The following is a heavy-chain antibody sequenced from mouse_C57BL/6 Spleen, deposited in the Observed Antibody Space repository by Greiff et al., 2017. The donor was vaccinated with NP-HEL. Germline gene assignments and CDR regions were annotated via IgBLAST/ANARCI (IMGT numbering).Heavy chain of an antibody. CDR3: ARRSPTVVAPMDY. Sequence: VQGVESGAELARPGASVKLSCKASGYTFTSYGISWVKQRTGQGLAWIGEIYPRSGNTYYNEKFKGKATLTADKSSSTAYMELRSLTSEDSAVYFCARRSPTVVAPMDYWGQGTSVTVSS. CDR2: IYPRSGNT. D-gene: IGHD1-1*01. CDR1: GYTFTSYG. V-gene: IGHV1-81*01. J-gene: IGHJ4*01.